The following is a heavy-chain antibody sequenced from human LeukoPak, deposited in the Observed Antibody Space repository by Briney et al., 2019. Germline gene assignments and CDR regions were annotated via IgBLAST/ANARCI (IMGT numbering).Heavy chain of an antibody. V-gene: IGHV1-24*01. D-gene: IGHD5-12*01. Sequence: GASVKVSCKVSGYTLTELAMHWVRQAPGKGLEWMGGFDPEDGETIYAQKFQGRVTMTEDTSTDTAYMELSSLRSEDTAVYYCARDGYSGWQYYYYYYYMDVWGKGTTVTVSS. CDR2: FDPEDGET. CDR3: ARDGYSGWQYYYYYYYMDV. CDR1: GYTLTELA. J-gene: IGHJ6*03.